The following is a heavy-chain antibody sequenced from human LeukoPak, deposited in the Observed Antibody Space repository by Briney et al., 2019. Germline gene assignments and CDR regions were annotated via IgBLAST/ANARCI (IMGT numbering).Heavy chain of an antibody. CDR2: INHSGST. J-gene: IGHJ4*02. D-gene: IGHD3-22*01. Sequence: SETLSLTCAVYGGSFSGCYWSWIRQPPGKGLEWIGEINHSGSTNYNPSLKSRVTISVDTSKNQFSLKLSSVTAADTAVYYCARLYDSSPTLSDYWGQGTLVTVSS. CDR3: ARLYDSSPTLSDY. V-gene: IGHV4-34*01. CDR1: GGSFSGCY.